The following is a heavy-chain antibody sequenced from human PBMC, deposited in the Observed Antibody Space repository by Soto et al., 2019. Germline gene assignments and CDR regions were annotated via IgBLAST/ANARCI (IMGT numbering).Heavy chain of an antibody. J-gene: IGHJ3*02. V-gene: IGHV5-10-1*01. CDR1: GYSITSYW. D-gene: IGHD2-2*01. Sequence: GESLKISCKGSGYSITSYWISWVRQMPGKGLEWMGRIDPSASYTNYSPSFQGHVTISADKSISTAYLQWSSLKASDTAMYYCARHLGYCSSTSCPNDAFDIWGQGTMVTVSS. CDR3: ARHLGYCSSTSCPNDAFDI. CDR2: IDPSASYT.